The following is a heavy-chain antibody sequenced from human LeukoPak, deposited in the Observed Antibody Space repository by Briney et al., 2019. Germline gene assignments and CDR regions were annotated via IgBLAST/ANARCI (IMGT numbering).Heavy chain of an antibody. Sequence: GWSLRLSCAASGCSFNDYGRHWVRQAPGKGLEWLAVVNYGDNIGYYSDSVNGRFNVSRDNSKNTLYLQMNSLTAEDTAVYYCVSEPGTGLYRASDFWGQGTLVTVSS. D-gene: IGHD1-26*01. V-gene: IGHV3-33*01. CDR1: GCSFNDYG. J-gene: IGHJ4*02. CDR3: VSEPGTGLYRASDF. CDR2: VNYGDNIG.